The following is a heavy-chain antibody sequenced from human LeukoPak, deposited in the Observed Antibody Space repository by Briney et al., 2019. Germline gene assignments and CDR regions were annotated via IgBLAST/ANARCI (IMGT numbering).Heavy chain of an antibody. CDR2: IKQDEGDK. Sequence: PGGSLRLSCAASGFTFSTYWMGWVRQAPGKGLEWVANIKQDEGDKFYVDSVKGRFTISRDNAKNSLSLQMNSLRAEDTAVYYCARAGYSSSWYSSWGQGTTVSVSS. CDR3: ARAGYSSSWYSS. CDR1: GFTFSTYW. J-gene: IGHJ6*02. D-gene: IGHD6-13*01. V-gene: IGHV3-7*04.